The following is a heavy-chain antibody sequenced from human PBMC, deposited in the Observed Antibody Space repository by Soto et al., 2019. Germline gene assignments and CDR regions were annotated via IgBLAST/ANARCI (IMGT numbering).Heavy chain of an antibody. Sequence: ASVKVSCKASGYTFTGYYMHWVRQAPGQGLEWMGWINPNSGGTNYAQKFQGWVTMTRDTSISTAYMELSRLRSDDTAVYYCARSKSNSGWENWFDPWGQGTLVTVSS. V-gene: IGHV1-2*04. CDR2: INPNSGGT. CDR3: ARSKSNSGWENWFDP. J-gene: IGHJ5*02. CDR1: GYTFTGYY. D-gene: IGHD6-19*01.